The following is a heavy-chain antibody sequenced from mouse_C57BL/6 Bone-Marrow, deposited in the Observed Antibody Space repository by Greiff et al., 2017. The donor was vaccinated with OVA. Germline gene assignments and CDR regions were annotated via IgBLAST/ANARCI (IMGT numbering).Heavy chain of an antibody. CDR3: AREGDGYYVAWLAY. V-gene: IGHV5-4*01. Sequence: EVKLVESGGGLVKPGGSLKLSCAASGFTFSSYAMSWVRQTPEKRLEWVATISDGGSYTYYPDNVKGRFTISRDNAKNNLYLQMSHLKSEDTAMYYCAREGDGYYVAWLAYWGQGTLVTVSA. CDR2: ISDGGSYT. D-gene: IGHD2-3*01. J-gene: IGHJ3*01. CDR1: GFTFSSYA.